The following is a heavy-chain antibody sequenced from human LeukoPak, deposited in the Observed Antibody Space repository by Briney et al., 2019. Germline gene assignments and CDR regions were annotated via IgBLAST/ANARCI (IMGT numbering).Heavy chain of an antibody. CDR1: GGTFSSYA. V-gene: IGHV1-69*05. Sequence: SVKVSCKASGGTFSSYAISWVGQAPGQGGEGMGRIIPIFGTANYAQKFQGRVTITTDESTSTAYMELSSLRSEDTAVYYCARDPQLDYWGQGTLVTVSS. J-gene: IGHJ4*02. CDR2: IIPIFGTA. CDR3: ARDPQLDY.